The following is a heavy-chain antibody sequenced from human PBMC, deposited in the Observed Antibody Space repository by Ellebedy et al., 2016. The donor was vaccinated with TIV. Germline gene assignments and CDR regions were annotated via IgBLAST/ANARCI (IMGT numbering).Heavy chain of an antibody. Sequence: AASVKVSCKVSGYTLTELSIHWVRQAPGQGLEWMGWITPKSGRTKYAQKFQDWVTITRDTSISTAYMELTRLRSDDTAVYYCARQTGNRGDFDIWGQGTMVAVSS. D-gene: IGHD7-27*01. CDR1: GYTLTELS. J-gene: IGHJ3*02. V-gene: IGHV1-2*04. CDR3: ARQTGNRGDFDI. CDR2: ITPKSGRT.